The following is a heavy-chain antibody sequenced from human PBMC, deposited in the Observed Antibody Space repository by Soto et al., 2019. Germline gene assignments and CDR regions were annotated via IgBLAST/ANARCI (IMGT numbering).Heavy chain of an antibody. V-gene: IGHV4-59*12. CDR2: IYYSGST. J-gene: IGHJ4*02. Sequence: SETLSLTCTVSGGSISSYYWSWIRQPPGKGLEWIGYIYYSGSTNYNPSLKSRVTISVEKSKNQFSLKMNSVTAEDTDEYYCTRDDGYYAYWGQGTLVTVSS. D-gene: IGHD1-26*01. CDR1: GGSISSYY. CDR3: TRDDGYYAY.